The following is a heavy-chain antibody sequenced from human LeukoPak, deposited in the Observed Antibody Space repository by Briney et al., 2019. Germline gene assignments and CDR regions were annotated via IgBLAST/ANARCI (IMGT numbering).Heavy chain of an antibody. V-gene: IGHV1-24*01. J-gene: IGHJ5*02. CDR3: ATGGAVAGIRWFDP. CDR1: GYTLTELS. CDR2: FDPEDGET. D-gene: IGHD6-19*01. Sequence: AASVKVSCKVSGYTLTELSMHWVRQAPGKGLEWMGGFDPEDGETIYAQKFQGRVTMTEDTSTDTAYMELSSLRSEDTAVYYCATGGAVAGIRWFDPWGQGTLVTVSS.